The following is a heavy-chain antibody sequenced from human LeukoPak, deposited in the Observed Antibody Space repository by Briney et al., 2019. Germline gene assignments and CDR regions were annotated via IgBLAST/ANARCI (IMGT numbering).Heavy chain of an antibody. CDR1: GFTFSSHL. CDR2: ISTDGYTT. V-gene: IGHV3-74*01. Sequence: GGSLRLSCAASGFTFSSHLMHWVRQAPRKGLVWVSRISTDGYTTDYADFVRGRFTASRDNTKNTRSLEMNSLRAEDTAVYYCVVGGSPGYWGQGTLVTVSS. J-gene: IGHJ4*02. D-gene: IGHD2-15*01. CDR3: VVGGSPGY.